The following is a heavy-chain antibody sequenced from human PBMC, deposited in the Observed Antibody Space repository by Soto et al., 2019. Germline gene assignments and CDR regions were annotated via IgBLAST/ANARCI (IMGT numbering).Heavy chain of an antibody. CDR3: AREDSYGWSGESSDV. CDR2: LDQSGGT. Sequence: PSETLSLTCAVVGDSLRGQSWNWIRQSPGKGLEWIGELDQSGGTNYNPSLKSRAIIADDTSKNQFSLTLTSVTAADTAVYYCAREDSYGWSGESSDVWGQGTTVTAP. CDR1: GDSLRGQS. J-gene: IGHJ6*02. D-gene: IGHD6-19*01. V-gene: IGHV4-34*01.